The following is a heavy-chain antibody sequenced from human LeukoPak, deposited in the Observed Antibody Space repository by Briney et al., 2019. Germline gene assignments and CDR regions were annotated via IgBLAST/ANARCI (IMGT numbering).Heavy chain of an antibody. V-gene: IGHV3-30*03. CDR1: GFTFSSNG. D-gene: IGHD5-12*01. CDR2: ISSDGNSK. CDR3: VSPTADYPFLYYFDS. J-gene: IGHJ4*02. Sequence: GGSLRLSCAASGFTFSSNGMNWVRQAPGKGLEWVAVISSDGNSKNFALSVKGRFAISRDNSKNTLFLQMNNLRSEDTALYYCVSPTADYPFLYYFDSWGQGTLVTVSS.